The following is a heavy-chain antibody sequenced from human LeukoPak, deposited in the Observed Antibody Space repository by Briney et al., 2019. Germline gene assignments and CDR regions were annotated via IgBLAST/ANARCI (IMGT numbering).Heavy chain of an antibody. D-gene: IGHD3-16*01. V-gene: IGHV4-38-2*01. CDR1: GYSISSGDY. CDR3: ARGGYYYYYMDV. Sequence: SETLSLTCAVSGYSISSGDYWGWIRQPPGKGLEWIGSIYHSGSTYYNPSLKSRVTISVDRSKKQFSLKLSSVTAADTAVYYCARGGYYYYYMDVWGKGTTVTVSS. J-gene: IGHJ6*03. CDR2: IYHSGST.